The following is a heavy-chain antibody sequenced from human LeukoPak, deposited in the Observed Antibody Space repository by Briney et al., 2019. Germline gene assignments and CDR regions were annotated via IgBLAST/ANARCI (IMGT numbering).Heavy chain of an antibody. Sequence: PSETLSLTCTVSGVSISSYYWSCIRQPPGKGLEWIGYIYHTGSSNYNPSLKSRVAISVDTSKNQFSLKLSSVTAADTAVYYCARIGGSYYPFDYWGQGALVTVSS. CDR3: ARIGGSYYPFDY. V-gene: IGHV4-59*01. CDR1: GVSISSYY. D-gene: IGHD1-26*01. CDR2: IYHTGSS. J-gene: IGHJ4*02.